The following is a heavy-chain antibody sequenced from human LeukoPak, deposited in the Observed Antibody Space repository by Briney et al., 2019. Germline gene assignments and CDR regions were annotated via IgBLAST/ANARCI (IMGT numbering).Heavy chain of an antibody. CDR3: AKLGYDSSGYYSSPGY. CDR2: ISGSGGST. J-gene: IGHJ4*02. Sequence: GGSLRLSCAASGFTFGSYAMSWVRQAPGKWLEWVSAISGSGGSTYYADSVKGRFTISRDNSKNTLYLQMNSLGAEDTAVYYCAKLGYDSSGYYSSPGYWGQGTLVTVSS. CDR1: GFTFGSYA. V-gene: IGHV3-23*01. D-gene: IGHD3-22*01.